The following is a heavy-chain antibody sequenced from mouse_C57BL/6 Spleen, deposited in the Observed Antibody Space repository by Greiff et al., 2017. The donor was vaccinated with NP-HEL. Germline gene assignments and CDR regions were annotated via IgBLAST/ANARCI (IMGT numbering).Heavy chain of an antibody. Sequence: QVQLQQPGAELVMPGASVKLSCKASGYTFTSYWMHWVKQRPGQGLEWIGEIDPSDSYTNYNQKFKGKSTLTVDKSSSTAYMQLSSLTSEDSAVYYCARIGKGYFDYWGQGTTLTVSS. J-gene: IGHJ2*01. V-gene: IGHV1-69*01. D-gene: IGHD1-1*01. CDR3: ARIGKGYFDY. CDR1: GYTFTSYW. CDR2: IDPSDSYT.